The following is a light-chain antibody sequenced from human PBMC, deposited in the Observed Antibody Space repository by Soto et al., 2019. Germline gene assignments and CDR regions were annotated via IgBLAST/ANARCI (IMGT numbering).Light chain of an antibody. J-gene: IGKJ1*01. V-gene: IGKV4-1*01. CDR3: QQHYSTPQT. CDR1: QSVLYSSNNKNY. CDR2: WAS. Sequence: DIVMTQSPDSLAVSLGERATINCKSSQSVLYSSNNKNYLAWYQQKPGQPPKLLIYWASTRESGVPDRFSGSGSGTDFTLTISSLQAEDVAAYYCQQHYSTPQTFRQGTKVEIK.